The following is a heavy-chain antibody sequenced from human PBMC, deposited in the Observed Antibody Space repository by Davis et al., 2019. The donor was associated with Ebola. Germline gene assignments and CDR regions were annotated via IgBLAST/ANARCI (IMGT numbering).Heavy chain of an antibody. Sequence: ASVKVSCKASGYTFINYHMHWVRQAPGQGLEWMGIIHPSGGRTTYAQKFQGRVTMTRDTSTSPDYMVLSSLRSEDTAVYYCARDFAEHWTFDYWGQGTLVTVSS. CDR3: ARDFAEHWTFDY. CDR2: IHPSGGRT. V-gene: IGHV1-46*01. J-gene: IGHJ4*02. D-gene: IGHD1-1*01. CDR1: GYTFINYH.